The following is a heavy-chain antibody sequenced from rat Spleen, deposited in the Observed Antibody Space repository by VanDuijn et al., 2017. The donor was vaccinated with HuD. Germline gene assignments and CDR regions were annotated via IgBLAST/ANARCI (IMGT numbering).Heavy chain of an antibody. CDR3: VRQDTSGYSNWFAY. Sequence: EVQLVESGGDLFQPGRSLKLSCAASGFTFRNYDMAWVRQAPTKGLEWVTSISPSGGATYYRDSVKGRFTVSRDNAKNTLYLQLDSLRSEDTATYYCVRQDTSGYSNWFAYWGQGTLVTVSS. V-gene: IGHV5S13*01. CDR2: ISPSGGAT. CDR1: GFTFRNYD. D-gene: IGHD4-3*01. J-gene: IGHJ3*01.